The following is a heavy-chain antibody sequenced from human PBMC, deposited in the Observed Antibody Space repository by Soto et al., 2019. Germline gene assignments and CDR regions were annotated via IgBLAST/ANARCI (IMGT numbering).Heavy chain of an antibody. CDR2: IFSNDEK. CDR3: ARIREDCGGDCYRYYSEY. J-gene: IGHJ4*02. D-gene: IGHD2-21*02. CDR1: GFSLSNARMG. V-gene: IGHV2-26*01. Sequence: SGPTLVNPTETLTLTCTVSGFSLSNARMGVSWIRQPPGNSLEWLAHIFSNDEKSYSTSLKSRLTISKDTSKSQVVLTMTNMDPVDTATYYCARIREDCGGDCYRYYSEYWGQGTMVTVSA.